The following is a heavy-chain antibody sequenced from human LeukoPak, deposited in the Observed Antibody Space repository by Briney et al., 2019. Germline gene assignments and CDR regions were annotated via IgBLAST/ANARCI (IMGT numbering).Heavy chain of an antibody. J-gene: IGHJ4*02. CDR1: GGSVSSTTYY. Sequence: PSETLSLTCTVSGGSVSSTTYYWSWIRQPPGKGLEWIASINYSGSTYYNPSLKSRVTISVDTSENQFSLKLSSVTAADTAVYYCARYVVYASGKHYFDYWGQGTLVTVSS. CDR2: INYSGST. V-gene: IGHV4-39*01. D-gene: IGHD3-10*01. CDR3: ARYVVYASGKHYFDY.